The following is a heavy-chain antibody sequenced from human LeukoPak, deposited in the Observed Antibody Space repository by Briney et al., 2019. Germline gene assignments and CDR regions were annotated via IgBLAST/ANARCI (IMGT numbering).Heavy chain of an antibody. CDR1: GFTFSNAW. J-gene: IGHJ5*02. CDR2: ISSSSDYI. V-gene: IGHV3-21*01. CDR3: ARGKTSQNIVTRKTYNWFDP. D-gene: IGHD2/OR15-2a*01. Sequence: GGSLRLSCAASGFTFSNAWMSWVRQAPGKGLEWVSSISSSSDYIYYADSVKGRFTISRDNAKNSLYLQMKSLRAEDTAVYYCARGKTSQNIVTRKTYNWFDPWGQGTLVTVSS.